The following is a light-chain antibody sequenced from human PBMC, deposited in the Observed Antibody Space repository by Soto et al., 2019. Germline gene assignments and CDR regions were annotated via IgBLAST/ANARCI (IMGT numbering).Light chain of an antibody. J-gene: IGLJ2*01. Sequence: FLLTQPHSVSGSPGKTVTISCTGSGGSLASNYVQWYQQRPGRAPTTVIYEDNDRPSGVPNRFSGSVDISSNSAFLTISGLTTEDEADYYCQSVDSSDQGFFGGGTKLTVL. CDR1: GGSLASNY. CDR3: QSVDSSDQGF. CDR2: EDN. V-gene: IGLV6-57*02.